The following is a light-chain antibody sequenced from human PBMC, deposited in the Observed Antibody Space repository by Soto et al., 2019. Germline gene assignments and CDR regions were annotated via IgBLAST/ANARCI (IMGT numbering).Light chain of an antibody. V-gene: IGKV3-11*01. CDR1: QSVGGH. J-gene: IGKJ5*01. CDR3: QQRNNWPPSLT. Sequence: EIVLTQSPATLSLSPGERATLSCRASQSVGGHLAWYQQKPGQAPRLLIYDASDSATGIPARFSGSGSETDFALTISSLEPDDFAVYYCQQRNNWPPSLTFGQGTRLEIK. CDR2: DAS.